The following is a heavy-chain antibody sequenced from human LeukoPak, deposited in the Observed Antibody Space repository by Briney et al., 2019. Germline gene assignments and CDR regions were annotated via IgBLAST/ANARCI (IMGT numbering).Heavy chain of an antibody. CDR2: ISGSGGST. CDR1: GFTFSSYA. V-gene: IGHV3-23*01. J-gene: IGHJ6*03. Sequence: PGGSLRLSCAASGFTFSSYAMSWVRQAPGKGLEWVSAISGSGGSTYYADSVKGRFTISRDNSKNTLYLQMNSLRAEDTAVYYCAKYSGSYYYYYMDVWGKGTTVTVSS. D-gene: IGHD1-26*01. CDR3: AKYSGSYYYYYMDV.